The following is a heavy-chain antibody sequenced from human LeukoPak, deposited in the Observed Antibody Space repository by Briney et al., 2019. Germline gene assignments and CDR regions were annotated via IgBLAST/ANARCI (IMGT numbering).Heavy chain of an antibody. CDR3: AKEATAYYFDY. CDR1: GFTFSSYA. Sequence: PGGSLRLSCAASGFTFSSYAMHWVRQAPGKGLEWVAVISYDGSNKYYADPVKGRFTTSRDNSKNTLYLQMNSLRAEDTAVYYCAKEATAYYFDYWGQGTLVTVSS. V-gene: IGHV3-30-3*01. J-gene: IGHJ4*02. CDR2: ISYDGSNK.